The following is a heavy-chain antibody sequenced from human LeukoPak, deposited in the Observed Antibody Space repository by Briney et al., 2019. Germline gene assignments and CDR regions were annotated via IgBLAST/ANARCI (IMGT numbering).Heavy chain of an antibody. CDR1: GFTFSNEN. V-gene: IGHV3-48*02. J-gene: IGHJ4*02. CDR3: ARDLTPSFIAVAGADFDY. CDR2: ISGSTTVI. Sequence: PGGSLRLSCVGSGFTFSNENMNWVRQAPGKGLEWVSYISGSTTVIFYADSVRGRFTVSRDNAKRSLYLQMNSLSDEDTAVYYCARDLTPSFIAVAGADFDYWGQGTLVTVSS. D-gene: IGHD6-19*01.